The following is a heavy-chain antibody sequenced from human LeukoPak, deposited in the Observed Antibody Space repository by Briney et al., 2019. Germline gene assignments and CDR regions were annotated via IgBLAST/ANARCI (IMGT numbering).Heavy chain of an antibody. CDR2: IYYSGST. CDR1: GGSISNYY. D-gene: IGHD6-13*01. V-gene: IGHV4-59*08. Sequence: PSETLSLTCTVSGGSISNYYWSWIRQPPGKGLEWIGYIYYSGSTNYNPSLKSRVTISVDTSKNQFSLKLSSVTAADTAVYYCARSSWYARHDAFDIWGQGTMVTVSS. J-gene: IGHJ3*02. CDR3: ARSSWYARHDAFDI.